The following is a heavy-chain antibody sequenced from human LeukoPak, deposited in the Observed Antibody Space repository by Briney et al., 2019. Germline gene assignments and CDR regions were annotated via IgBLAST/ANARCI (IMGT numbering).Heavy chain of an antibody. CDR3: GRSSPGLRWFYYWYFDL. D-gene: IGHD4-23*01. CDR2: IYYSGSN. V-gene: IGHV4-59*01. Sequence: SSESLSLTCTVSGGSISIYYWSWIRQPPGKGLEWIGYIYYSGSNNYNPSLKSRVTISVNTSKNHFSLKLSSVTAADAAVYYCGRSSPGLRWFYYWYFDLWGRGTLVTVSS. CDR1: GGSISIYY. J-gene: IGHJ2*01.